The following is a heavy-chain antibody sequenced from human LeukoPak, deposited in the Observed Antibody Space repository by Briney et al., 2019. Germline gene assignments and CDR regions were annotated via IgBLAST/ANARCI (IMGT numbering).Heavy chain of an antibody. CDR3: ARAGSWSSIGGCCD. V-gene: IGHV1-46*01. D-gene: IGHD3-10*01. CDR1: GYSFSSYY. J-gene: IGHJ4*02. CDR2: IIPTSGDT. Sequence: ASVKVSRKASGYSFSSYYMHWVRQAPGQGLEWMGLIIPTSGDTRFAQKFQGRVTLTRDTSSSTVYMEVSGLRSEDTAIYYCARAGSWSSIGGCCDWGQGTLVTVS.